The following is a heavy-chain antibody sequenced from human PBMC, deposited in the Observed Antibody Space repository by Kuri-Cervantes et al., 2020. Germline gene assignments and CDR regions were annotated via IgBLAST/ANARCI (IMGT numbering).Heavy chain of an antibody. CDR1: GYTFTGYY. CDR3: ARAEYQGYFDWLSGEGALTVLDC. D-gene: IGHD3-9*01. V-gene: IGHV1-18*04. J-gene: IGHJ4*02. CDR2: ISAYNGNT. Sequence: ASVKVSCKASGYTFTGYYMHWVRQAPGQGLEWMGWISAYNGNTNYAQKLQGRVTMTTDTSTSTAYMELRSLRSDDTAVYYCARAEYQGYFDWLSGEGALTVLDCWGQGTLVTVSS.